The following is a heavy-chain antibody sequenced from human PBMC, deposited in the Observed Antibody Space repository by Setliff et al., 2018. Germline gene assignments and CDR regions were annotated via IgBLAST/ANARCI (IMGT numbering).Heavy chain of an antibody. V-gene: IGHV4-59*08. CDR2: IFYSGSA. D-gene: IGHD3-22*01. Sequence: TLSLPCSVSGVSISPYYWIWIRQSPGKGLEWIGYIFYSGSARYNPSLESRVTMSVDTSKNQISLKLTSVTAADTAVYYCARQDRFYDRSVFVEYFQHWGQGALVTVSS. CDR3: ARQDRFYDRSVFVEYFQH. J-gene: IGHJ1*01. CDR1: GVSISPYY.